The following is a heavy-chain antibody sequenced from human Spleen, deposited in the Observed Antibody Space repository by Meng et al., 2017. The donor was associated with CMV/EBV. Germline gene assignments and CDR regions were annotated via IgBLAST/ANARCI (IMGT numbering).Heavy chain of an antibody. Sequence: GESLKISCAASGFIFTDFYMSWIRQAPGKGLEWVSCITNSGRTMYYADSVKGRFTISRDNAKNSVYLEINSLRAEDTAVYYCARGDEYSSSCGDYWGQGTLVTVSS. CDR1: GFIFTDFY. J-gene: IGHJ4*02. V-gene: IGHV3-11*04. D-gene: IGHD6-6*01. CDR2: ITNSGRTM. CDR3: ARGDEYSSSCGDY.